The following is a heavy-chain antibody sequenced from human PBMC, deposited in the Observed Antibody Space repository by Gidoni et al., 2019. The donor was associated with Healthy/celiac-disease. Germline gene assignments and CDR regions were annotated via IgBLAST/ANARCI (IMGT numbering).Heavy chain of an antibody. CDR2: ISYDGSNK. Sequence: QVQLVESGGGVVQPGRSLRLSCAASGFTFRTYALHWVRQAPGKGLEWVAVISYDGSNKYYADSVKGRFTISRDNSKNTLYLQMNSLRAEDTAVYYCARDSMITFGGVIVNGAFDIWGQGTMVTVSS. CDR3: ARDSMITFGGVIVNGAFDI. V-gene: IGHV3-30-3*01. CDR1: GFTFRTYA. D-gene: IGHD3-16*02. J-gene: IGHJ3*02.